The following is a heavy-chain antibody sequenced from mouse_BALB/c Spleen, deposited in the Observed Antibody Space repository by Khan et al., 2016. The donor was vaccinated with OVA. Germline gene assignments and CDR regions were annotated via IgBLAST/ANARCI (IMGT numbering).Heavy chain of an antibody. V-gene: IGHV9-3-1*01. J-gene: IGHJ2*01. CDR2: INTYPGEP. CDR1: GYTFTNYG. CDR3: ASLTGMDY. D-gene: IGHD4-1*01. Sequence: QIQLVQSGPELKKPGETVKISCKASGYTFTNYGMNWVKQAPGKGLKWMGWINTYPGEPTFADDYKGRFAFSLETSARTAYLQINNLKNEDTATYFCASLTGMDYWGQGTTLTGSA.